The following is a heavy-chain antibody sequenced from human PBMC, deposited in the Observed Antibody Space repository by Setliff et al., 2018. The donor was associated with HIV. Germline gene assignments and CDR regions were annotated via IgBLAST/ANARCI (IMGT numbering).Heavy chain of an antibody. J-gene: IGHJ4*02. D-gene: IGHD2-15*01. CDR1: GDSITAYY. CDR2: LDSTGTS. CDR3: ARHPPYCSGGSCYRGRGYYFDY. V-gene: IGHV4-4*07. Sequence: SETLSLTCTVSGDSITAYYWTWIRQPPGKGLEWIGRLDSTGTSSYNPSLESRVTMSVDTSKNQFSLTLTSVTAADTAVYYCARHPPYCSGGSCYRGRGYYFDYWGQGTLVTVSS.